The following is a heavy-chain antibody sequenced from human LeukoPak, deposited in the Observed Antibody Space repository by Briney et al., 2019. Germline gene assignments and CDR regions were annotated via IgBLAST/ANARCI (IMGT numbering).Heavy chain of an antibody. Sequence: PSETLSLTCTVSGGSISSYYWNWIRQPPGKGLESIGYIYYSGSTNYNLSLKSRVTISVDTSKNQFSLKLSSVTAADTAVYYCARRGSGWYFDLWGRGTLVTVSS. CDR1: GGSISSYY. D-gene: IGHD6-19*01. V-gene: IGHV4-59*08. CDR3: ARRGSGWYFDL. J-gene: IGHJ2*01. CDR2: IYYSGST.